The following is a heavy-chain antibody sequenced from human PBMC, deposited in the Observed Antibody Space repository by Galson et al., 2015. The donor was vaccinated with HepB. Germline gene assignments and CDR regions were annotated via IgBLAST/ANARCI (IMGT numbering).Heavy chain of an antibody. V-gene: IGHV3-7*03. CDR2: INPGGSEK. D-gene: IGHD6-25*01. CDR1: GFTLRSHW. CDR3: ARTAATGRGLDH. Sequence: SLRLSCAASGFTLRSHWVSWVRQAPGKGLECVAHINPGGSEKRYVDAVKGRFSVSKDNAMNSVRLQMSSLRVEDTAVYFCARTAATGRGLDHWAQGSLVIVSS. J-gene: IGHJ4*02.